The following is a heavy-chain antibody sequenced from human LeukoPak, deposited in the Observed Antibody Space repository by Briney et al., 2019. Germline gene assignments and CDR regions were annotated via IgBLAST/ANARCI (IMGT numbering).Heavy chain of an antibody. Sequence: SVKVSCKASGGTFSSYTISWVRQAPGQGLEWMGRIIPILGIANYAQKFHGRVTITADKSTSTAYMELSSLRSEDTAVYYCASEVAAAGTYYYYYYGMDVWGQGTTVTVSS. V-gene: IGHV1-69*02. CDR1: GGTFSSYT. D-gene: IGHD6-13*01. CDR3: ASEVAAAGTYYYYYYGMDV. J-gene: IGHJ6*02. CDR2: IIPILGIA.